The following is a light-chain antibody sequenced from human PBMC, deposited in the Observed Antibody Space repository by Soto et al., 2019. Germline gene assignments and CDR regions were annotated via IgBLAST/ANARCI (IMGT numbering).Light chain of an antibody. CDR2: ATS. V-gene: IGKV3-20*01. CDR3: QQYGNSPT. Sequence: EIVLTQSPGTVSLSPGESATLSCRASQSISRSDLAWYQHRPGQSPRLLIYATSSRATGIPDRFTGGGAGTGFTLTISRLEPEDSAVYYCQQYGNSPTFGGGTKVDIK. J-gene: IGKJ4*01. CDR1: QSISRSD.